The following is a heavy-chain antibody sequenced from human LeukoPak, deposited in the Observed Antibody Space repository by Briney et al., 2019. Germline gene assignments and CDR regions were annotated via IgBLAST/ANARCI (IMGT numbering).Heavy chain of an antibody. V-gene: IGHV3-21*01. J-gene: IGHJ5*02. Sequence: GGSLRLSCAASGFTVSDYSMNWVRQAPGKGLEWVSSISRSGSYIYYADSVKGRFTISRDNAENSLSLQMNSLRVEDTAVYFCARSSVVATGKINWFDPWGQGTLVTVSS. CDR3: ARSSVVATGKINWFDP. D-gene: IGHD6-13*01. CDR2: ISRSGSYI. CDR1: GFTVSDYS.